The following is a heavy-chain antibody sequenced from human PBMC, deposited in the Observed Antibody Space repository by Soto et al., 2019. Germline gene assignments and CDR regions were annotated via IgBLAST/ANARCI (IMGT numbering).Heavy chain of an antibody. CDR3: ARDRRYSSLDY. V-gene: IGHV3-30-3*01. D-gene: IGHD6-19*01. CDR1: GFTFSSYA. Sequence: GSLRLSCAASGFTFSSYAMHWVRQAPGRGLEWVAVISYDGSNKYYADSVKGRFTISRDNSKNTLYLQMNSLRAEDTAVYYCARDRRYSSLDYWGQGTLVTVSS. CDR2: ISYDGSNK. J-gene: IGHJ4*02.